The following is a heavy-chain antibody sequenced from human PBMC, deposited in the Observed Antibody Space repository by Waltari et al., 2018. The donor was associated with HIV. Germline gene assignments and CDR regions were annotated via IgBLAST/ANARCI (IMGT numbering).Heavy chain of an antibody. V-gene: IGHV3-74*01. J-gene: IGHJ4*02. CDR1: GFTFSSSW. D-gene: IGHD3-10*02. CDR3: ARDAALFD. Sequence: EVQLVESGGGLVQPGGSLRLSCAASGFTFSSSWMHWVRQAPGKGLVGVSRIKGDGSSTDDADSVKGQFTISRDNAKTTLYLQVNTLRAEDTAVYFCARDAALFDWGQGTLVTVSS. CDR2: IKGDGSST.